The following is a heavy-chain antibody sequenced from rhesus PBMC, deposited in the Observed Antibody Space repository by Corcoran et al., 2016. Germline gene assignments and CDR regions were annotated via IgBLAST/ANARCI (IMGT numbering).Heavy chain of an antibody. CDR2: INGNSGST. V-gene: IGHV4-80*01. J-gene: IGHJ4*01. CDR1: GGSFSSYW. D-gene: IGHD4-23*01. CDR3: ARLNTVTTNSFDY. Sequence: QVQLQESGPGLVKPSETLSLTCAVSGGSFSSYWWSWLRQPPGKGLEWLGEINGNSGSTNYHPSLKRRVTNSKDAAKNRFALKLSSVTAADTAVYYCARLNTVTTNSFDYWGQGVLVTVSS.